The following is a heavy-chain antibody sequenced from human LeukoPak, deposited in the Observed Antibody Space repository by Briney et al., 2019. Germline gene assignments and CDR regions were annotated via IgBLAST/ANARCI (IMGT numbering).Heavy chain of an antibody. Sequence: SETLSLTCTVSGDPIISYYWSWLRQPPGKGLEWIGHIYYSGSTNYNPSLKSRVTISIDTSKNQFSLKLSSVTAADTAVYYCARTAYARFFDLWGRGTLVTVSS. V-gene: IGHV4-59*01. D-gene: IGHD2-21*01. CDR3: ARTAYARFFDL. CDR2: IYYSGST. CDR1: GDPIISYY. J-gene: IGHJ2*01.